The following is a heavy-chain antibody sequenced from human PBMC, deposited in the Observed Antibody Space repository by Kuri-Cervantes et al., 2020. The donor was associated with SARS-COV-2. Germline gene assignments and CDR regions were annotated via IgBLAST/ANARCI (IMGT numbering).Heavy chain of an antibody. CDR3: ASTSGSTVTPLLLAFDI. CDR2: ISYDGSNK. Sequence: GESLKISCAASGFTFSSYAMHWVRQAPGKGLEWVAVISYDGSNKYYADSVKGRFTISRDNSKNTLYLQMNSLRAGDTAVYYCASTSGSTVTPLLLAFDIWGQGTMVTVSS. V-gene: IGHV3-30-3*01. D-gene: IGHD4-17*01. J-gene: IGHJ3*02. CDR1: GFTFSSYA.